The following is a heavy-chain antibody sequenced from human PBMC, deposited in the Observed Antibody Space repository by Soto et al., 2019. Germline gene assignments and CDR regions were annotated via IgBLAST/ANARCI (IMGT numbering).Heavy chain of an antibody. V-gene: IGHV4-59*01. Sequence: PSETLSLTCTVSGGSISSYYWSWIRQPPGKGLEWIGYIYYSGSTNYNPSLKSRVTISVDTSKNQFSLKLRSEDTAVYYCARESPGLLNYYYYGMDVWGQGTTVTVS. J-gene: IGHJ6*02. D-gene: IGHD5-18*01. CDR1: GGSISSYY. CDR2: IYYSGST. CDR3: ARESPGLLNYYYYGMDV.